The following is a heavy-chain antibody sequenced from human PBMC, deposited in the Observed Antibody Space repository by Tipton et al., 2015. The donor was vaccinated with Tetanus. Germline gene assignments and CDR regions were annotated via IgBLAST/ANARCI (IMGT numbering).Heavy chain of an antibody. J-gene: IGHJ4*02. CDR1: GYAFNSYD. CDR3: ARGNRGSSWYL. D-gene: IGHD6-13*01. CDR2: MNPNTGRA. Sequence: QSGPEVKKPGASVKVSCKAFGYAFNSYDLNWVRLATGQGLEWLGYMNPNTGRAAYAQKFQGRVTMTSNINITTAYMELKSLRSDDTALYYCARGNRGSSWYLWGQGTLVTVSS. V-gene: IGHV1-8*01.